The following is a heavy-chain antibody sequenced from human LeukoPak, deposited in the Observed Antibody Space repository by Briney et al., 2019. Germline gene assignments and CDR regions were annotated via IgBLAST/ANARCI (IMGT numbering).Heavy chain of an antibody. CDR1: GLIFSDFG. CDR3: VKDTSRTAAGTTWGSLDY. V-gene: IGHV3-30*18. Sequence: GRSLRLSCAASGLIFSDFGMHWVRQAPGKGLEWVAVISYDGINKYYADSVKGRFTISRDNSMNTLYLQMNSLRPEDTAIYYCVKDTSRTAAGTTWGSLDYWGQGTLVIVS. D-gene: IGHD6-13*01. CDR2: ISYDGINK. J-gene: IGHJ4*02.